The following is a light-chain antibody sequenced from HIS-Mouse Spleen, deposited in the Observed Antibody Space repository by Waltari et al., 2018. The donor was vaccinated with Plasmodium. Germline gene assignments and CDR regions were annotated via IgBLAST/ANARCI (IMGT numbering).Light chain of an antibody. V-gene: IGKV3-11*01. CDR3: QQRGNWTPLT. CDR2: DAS. J-gene: IGKJ4*01. CDR1: QIVSSY. Sequence: EIVLTQSPATLSLSPGEIATLSCRASQIVSSYLAWYQQKPGQAPRLLLDDASNRAAGVAARMSGSGSGTDFTLTISSRGPEDVAVYYCQQRGNWTPLTFGGGTKVESK.